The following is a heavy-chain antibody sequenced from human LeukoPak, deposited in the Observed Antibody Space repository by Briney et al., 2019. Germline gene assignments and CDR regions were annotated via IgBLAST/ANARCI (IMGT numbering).Heavy chain of an antibody. CDR1: GFTFSSYW. CDR3: ARGRPHGNDY. Sequence: GGSPKLSCAASGFTFSSYWMNWVRQAPGKGLVWVSRIASDGSSTTYADSVKGRFSISRDNAKNTLYLQMNSLRVEDTAVYYCARGRPHGNDYWGQGTLVTVSS. CDR2: IASDGSST. D-gene: IGHD4-23*01. V-gene: IGHV3-74*01. J-gene: IGHJ4*02.